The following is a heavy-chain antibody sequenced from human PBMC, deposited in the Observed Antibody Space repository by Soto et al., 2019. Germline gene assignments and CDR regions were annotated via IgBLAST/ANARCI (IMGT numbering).Heavy chain of an antibody. CDR1: GFTFDDYT. CDR3: AKESDPYYYYGMDV. D-gene: IGHD2-21*02. V-gene: IGHV3-43*01. J-gene: IGHJ6*02. Sequence: GGSLRLSCAASGFTFDDYTMHWVLQAPGKGLEWVSLISWDGGSTYYADSVKGRFTISRDNSKNSLYLQMNSLRTEDTALYYCAKESDPYYYYGMDVWGQGTTVTVSS. CDR2: ISWDGGST.